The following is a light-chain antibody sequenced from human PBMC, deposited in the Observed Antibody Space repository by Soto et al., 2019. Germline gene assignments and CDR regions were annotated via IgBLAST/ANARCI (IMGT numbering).Light chain of an antibody. CDR3: QQSHITTLFT. Sequence: DIQMTQSLSSLSASIGDRVTITCRASQNINSHLNWYQQKPGKAPKVVIYAASRLQSGVPSRFSGSGSGTEFTLTISSLEPEDFATYYCQQSHITTLFTFGKGTKLEIK. V-gene: IGKV1-39*01. CDR1: QNINSH. CDR2: AAS. J-gene: IGKJ2*01.